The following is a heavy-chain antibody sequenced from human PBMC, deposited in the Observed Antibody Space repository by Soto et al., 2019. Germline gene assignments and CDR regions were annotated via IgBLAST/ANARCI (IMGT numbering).Heavy chain of an antibody. V-gene: IGHV3-33*01. Sequence: QVQMVESGGGVVQPGRSLRLSCAASGFMFKSYGMHWVRQAPGKGLEWVAVIWHDGRKYDYGDSVKGRFTVSRDNSKNTLYLPMTSLRVEDTAVYYCSRDPGNDEDLDYWGQGTLVTVSS. CDR3: SRDPGNDEDLDY. D-gene: IGHD1-1*01. J-gene: IGHJ4*02. CDR2: IWHDGRKY. CDR1: GFMFKSYG.